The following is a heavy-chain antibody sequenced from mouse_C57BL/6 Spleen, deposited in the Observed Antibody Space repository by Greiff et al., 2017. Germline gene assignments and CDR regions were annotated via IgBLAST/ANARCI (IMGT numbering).Heavy chain of an antibody. D-gene: IGHD1-1*01. CDR2: ISYDGNN. CDR1: GYSITSGYY. J-gene: IGHJ2*01. Sequence: DVKLQESGPGLVKPSQSLSLTCSVTGYSITSGYYWNWIRQFPGNKLEWMGYISYDGNNNYNPSLKNRISITRDTSKNQFFLKLNSVTTEDTATYYCATNYYGSSYFDYWGQGTTLTVSS. V-gene: IGHV3-6*01. CDR3: ATNYYGSSYFDY.